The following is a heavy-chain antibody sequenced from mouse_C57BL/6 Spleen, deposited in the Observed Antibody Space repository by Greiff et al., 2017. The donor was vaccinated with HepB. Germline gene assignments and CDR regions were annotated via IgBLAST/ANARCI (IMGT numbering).Heavy chain of an antibody. Sequence: QVQLQQSGAELVKPGASVKISCKASGYAFSSYWMNWVKQRPGKGLEWIGQIYPGDGDTNYNGKFKGKATLTADKSSSTAYMQLSSLTSEDSAVYYCARYSSHYYAMDYWGQGTSVTVSS. J-gene: IGHJ4*01. CDR1: GYAFSSYW. CDR2: IYPGDGDT. CDR3: ARYSSHYYAMDY. V-gene: IGHV1-80*01.